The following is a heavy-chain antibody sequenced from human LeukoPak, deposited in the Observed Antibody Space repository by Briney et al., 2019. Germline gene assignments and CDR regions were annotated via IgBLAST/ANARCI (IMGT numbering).Heavy chain of an antibody. CDR3: AKRWDSTWSYFDL. J-gene: IGHJ4*02. Sequence: PGGSLRLSCVAPGFTFTRSAMHWVRQAPGKGLEWVAFTQYDGDNKYYADSVKGRFTISRDDSQNTLYLQMNSLTVEDTAVYYCAKRWDSTWSYFDLWGQGTLVTVSS. CDR2: TQYDGDNK. D-gene: IGHD1-26*01. CDR1: GFTFTRSA. V-gene: IGHV3-30*02.